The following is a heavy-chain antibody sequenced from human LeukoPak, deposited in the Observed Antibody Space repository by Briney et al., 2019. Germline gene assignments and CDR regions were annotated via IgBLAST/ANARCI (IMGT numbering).Heavy chain of an antibody. CDR1: GGSISSYY. J-gene: IGHJ4*02. CDR3: ARYVGASGDFDY. D-gene: IGHD1-26*01. CDR2: INHSGST. Sequence: SETLSLTCTVSGGSISSYYWSWIRQPPGKGLEWIGEINHSGSTNYNPSLKSRVTISVDTSKNQFSLKLSSVTAADTAVYYCARYVGASGDFDYWGQGTLVTVSS. V-gene: IGHV4-34*01.